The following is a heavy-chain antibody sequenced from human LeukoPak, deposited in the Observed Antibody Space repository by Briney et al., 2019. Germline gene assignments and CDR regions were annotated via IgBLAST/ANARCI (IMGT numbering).Heavy chain of an antibody. Sequence: GASVKVSCKASGYTFSSYGISWVRQAPGQGLEWMGSISADNGDINYAEKLQGRVTVTTDTSTSTAYMELRSLTFDDTAVYYCARGRELRYFDWLLYYFDYWGQGTLVTVSS. J-gene: IGHJ4*02. D-gene: IGHD3-9*01. CDR3: ARGRELRYFDWLLYYFDY. CDR1: GYTFSSYG. CDR2: ISADNGDI. V-gene: IGHV1-18*01.